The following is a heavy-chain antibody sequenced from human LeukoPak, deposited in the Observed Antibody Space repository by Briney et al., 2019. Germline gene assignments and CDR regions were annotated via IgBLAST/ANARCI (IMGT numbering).Heavy chain of an antibody. CDR2: INPVFNTP. CDR3: ARVSARDCSSNSCWGWLDP. CDR1: GGSFSSYA. J-gene: IGHJ5*02. D-gene: IGHD2-2*01. Sequence: SVKVSCKASGGSFSSYAILWVRQAPGQGLEWMGGINPVFNTPRYAPKFQGRVTITMDESTSTVYMELSSLKSEDTAVFYCARVSARDCSSNSCWGWLDPWGQGTLVTVSS. V-gene: IGHV1-69*05.